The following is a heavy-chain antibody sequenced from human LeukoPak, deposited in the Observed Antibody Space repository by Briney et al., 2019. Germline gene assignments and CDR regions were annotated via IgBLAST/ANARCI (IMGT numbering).Heavy chain of an antibody. V-gene: IGHV4-39*01. CDR1: CGSISSSTYY. J-gene: IGHJ4*02. CDR3: VRGSTLRHYQY. CDR2: IYYSGTT. D-gene: IGHD3-16*01. Sequence: AETLSLTYTVSCGSISSSTYYWGWIRRPPGKGLEWIGSIYYSGTTYYNPSLKSRVTVSVDTSKNQFSLNLSSVTAADTAVYYCVRGSTLRHYQYWGQGTLVTVSS.